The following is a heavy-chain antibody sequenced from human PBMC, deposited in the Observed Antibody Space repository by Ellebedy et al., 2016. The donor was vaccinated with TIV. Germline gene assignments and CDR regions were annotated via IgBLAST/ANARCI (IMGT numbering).Heavy chain of an antibody. D-gene: IGHD3-16*01. CDR2: ISWNSGSI. V-gene: IGHV3-9*01. J-gene: IGHJ6*03. CDR3: AKGAFAAYYYYMDV. CDR1: GFTFSNYW. Sequence: SLKISXAASGFTFSNYWMHWVRQAPGKGLEWVSGISWNSGSIGYADSVKGRFTISRDNAKNSLYLQMNSLRAEDTALYYCAKGAFAAYYYYMDVWGKGTTVTVSS.